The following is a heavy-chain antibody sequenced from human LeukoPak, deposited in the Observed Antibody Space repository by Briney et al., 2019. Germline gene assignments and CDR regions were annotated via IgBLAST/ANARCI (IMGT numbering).Heavy chain of an antibody. CDR1: GGSFSGYY. J-gene: IGHJ4*02. Sequence: PSETLSLTCAVYGGSFSGYYWSWIRQPPGKGLEWIGEINHSGSTNYNPSLKSRVTISADTSKNQFSLKLSSVTAADTAVYYCARGRGYWGQGTLVTVSS. CDR2: INHSGST. CDR3: ARGRGY. V-gene: IGHV4-34*01.